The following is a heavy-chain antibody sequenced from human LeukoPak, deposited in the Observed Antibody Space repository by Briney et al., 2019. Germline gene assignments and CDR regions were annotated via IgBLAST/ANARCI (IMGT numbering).Heavy chain of an antibody. CDR1: GFTFSDNY. CDR3: ARDFFGDFL. V-gene: IGHV3-11*04. Sequence: PGGSLRLSCAASGFTFSDNYMGWIRQAPGKGLEWVSYISSNGTTIYYADSVKGRFTISRDNSKNTLYLQMNSLRAEDTAVYYCARDFFGDFLWGQGTLVTVSS. D-gene: IGHD2/OR15-2a*01. CDR2: ISSNGTTI. J-gene: IGHJ4*02.